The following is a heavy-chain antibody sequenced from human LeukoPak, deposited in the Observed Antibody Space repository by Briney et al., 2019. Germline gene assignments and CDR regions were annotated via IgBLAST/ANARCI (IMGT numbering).Heavy chain of an antibody. CDR2: IYYSGST. D-gene: IGHD5-18*01. CDR3: ARTGIQLWLLAPSYYFDY. Sequence: SETLSLTCTVSGGSISSSSYYWGWIRQPPGKGLEWIGSIYYSGSTYYNPSLTSRVTISVDTSKNQFSLKLSSVTAADTAVYYCARTGIQLWLLAPSYYFDYWGQGTLVTVSS. V-gene: IGHV4-39*01. CDR1: GGSISSSSYY. J-gene: IGHJ4*02.